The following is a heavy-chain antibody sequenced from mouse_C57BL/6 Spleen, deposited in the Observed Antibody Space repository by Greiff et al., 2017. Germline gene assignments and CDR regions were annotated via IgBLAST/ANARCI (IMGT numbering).Heavy chain of an antibody. J-gene: IGHJ2*01. CDR1: GFTFSSYA. Sequence: EVQLVESGGGLVKPGGSLKLSCAASGFTFSSYAMSWVRQTPEKRLEWVATISDGGSYTYYPDNVKGRFTISRDNAKNNLYLQMSHLKSEDTAMYYCARDRGTLDYWGQGTTLTVSS. D-gene: IGHD3-3*01. CDR3: ARDRGTLDY. CDR2: ISDGGSYT. V-gene: IGHV5-4*01.